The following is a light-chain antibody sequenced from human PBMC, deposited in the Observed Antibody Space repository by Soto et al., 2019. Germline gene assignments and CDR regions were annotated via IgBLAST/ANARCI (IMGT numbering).Light chain of an antibody. J-gene: IGLJ1*01. V-gene: IGLV2-8*01. Sequence: QYALTQPPSASGSPGQSVTISCTGTSSDVGGYKYVSWYQQHPDKAPKLMIFEVNKRPSGVPDRFSGSKSGNTASLTVSGLQAEDEADYYCSSYAGINNLGVFGTGTKVTVL. CDR3: SSYAGINNLGV. CDR2: EVN. CDR1: SSDVGGYKY.